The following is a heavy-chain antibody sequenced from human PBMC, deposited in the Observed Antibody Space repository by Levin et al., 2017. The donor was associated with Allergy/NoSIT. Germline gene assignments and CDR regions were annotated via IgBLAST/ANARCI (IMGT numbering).Heavy chain of an antibody. CDR1: GGSISSSSYY. D-gene: IGHD3-16*02. Sequence: SETLSLTCTVSGGSISSSSYYWGWIRQPPGKGLEWIGSIYYSGSTYYNPSLKSRVTISVDTSKNQFSLKLSSVTAADTAVYYCASLRSYYVWGSDRPDYWGQGTLVTVSS. J-gene: IGHJ4*02. V-gene: IGHV4-39*01. CDR3: ASLRSYYVWGSDRPDY. CDR2: IYYSGST.